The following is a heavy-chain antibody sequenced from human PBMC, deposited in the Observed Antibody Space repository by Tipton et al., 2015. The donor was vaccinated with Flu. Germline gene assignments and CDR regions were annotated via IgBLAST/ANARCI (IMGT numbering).Heavy chain of an antibody. V-gene: IGHV4-31*03. CDR1: GGSISSGGYY. J-gene: IGHJ6*02. CDR2: IYYSGST. CDR3: AREKPRITIFGVVIPSTHYYYGMDV. Sequence: TLSLTCTVSGGSISSGGYYWSWIRQHPGKGLEWIGYIYYSGSTYYNPSLKSRVTISVDTSKNQFSLKLSSVTAADTAVYYCAREKPRITIFGVVIPSTHYYYGMDVWGQGTTVTVPS. D-gene: IGHD3-3*01.